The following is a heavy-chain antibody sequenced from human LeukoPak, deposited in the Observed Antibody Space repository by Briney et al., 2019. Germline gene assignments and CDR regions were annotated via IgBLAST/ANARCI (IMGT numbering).Heavy chain of an antibody. CDR1: GFTFSDYY. J-gene: IGHJ6*03. V-gene: IGHV3-69-1*02. Sequence: KAGGSLRLSCGASGFTFSDYYMSWIRQAPGKGLEWVSSIRYRSSDIEYADSVKGRFTISRDNAKQSLYLQMSRLRAEDTAVYYCARVYSSSWYSGYLYMDVWGKGTTVTVSS. CDR2: IRYRSSDI. D-gene: IGHD6-13*01. CDR3: ARVYSSSWYSGYLYMDV.